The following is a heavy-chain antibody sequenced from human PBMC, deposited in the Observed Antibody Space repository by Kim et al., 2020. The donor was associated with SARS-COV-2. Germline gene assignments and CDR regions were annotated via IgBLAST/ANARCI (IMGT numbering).Heavy chain of an antibody. J-gene: IGHJ4*02. Sequence: GGSLRLSCAASGFTFSDLAMHWVRQAPGKGLEWVSVMSNNGNNKFYAGSVKGRFTISRDNSNNTLFLEMNGLRPEDTAMYYCARERTYHYGSIGYSDFDSWGQGTPVTVAS. D-gene: IGHD3-22*01. CDR1: GFTFSDLA. CDR2: MSNNGNNK. CDR3: ARERTYHYGSIGYSDFDS. V-gene: IGHV3-30-3*01.